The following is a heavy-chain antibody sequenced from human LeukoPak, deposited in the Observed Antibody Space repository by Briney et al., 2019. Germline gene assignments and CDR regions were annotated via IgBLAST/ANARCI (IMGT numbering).Heavy chain of an antibody. D-gene: IGHD3/OR15-3a*01. Sequence: PSETLSLTCTVSGGSISSSSYYWGWIRQPPGKGLEWIGSIYYSGSTYYNPSLKSRVTISVDTSKNQFSLKLSSVTAADTAVYYCARQTGSGLFILPGGQGTLVTVSS. V-gene: IGHV4-39*01. CDR3: ARQTGSGLFILP. CDR2: IYYSGST. CDR1: GGSISSSSYY. J-gene: IGHJ4*02.